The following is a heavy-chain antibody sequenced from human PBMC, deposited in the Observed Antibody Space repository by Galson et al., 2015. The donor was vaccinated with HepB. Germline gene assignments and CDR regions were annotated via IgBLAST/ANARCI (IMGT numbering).Heavy chain of an antibody. Sequence: SLRLSCAASGFTFSTYSMSWVRQAPGKGLEWVSSITSTWSGSSDYIYYADSVKGRFTISRDNTKNSLYLQMNSLHQGPIGLPPGTLLQEHLWG. CDR3: TLLQEHL. J-gene: IGHJ6*01. CDR2: ITSTWSGSSDYI. CDR1: GFTFSTYS. V-gene: IGHV3-21*01.